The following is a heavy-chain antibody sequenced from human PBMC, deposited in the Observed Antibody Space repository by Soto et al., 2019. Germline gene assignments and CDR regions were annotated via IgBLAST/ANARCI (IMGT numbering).Heavy chain of an antibody. CDR2: IIPIFGTA. J-gene: IGHJ6*02. V-gene: IGHV1-69*13. D-gene: IGHD3-3*01. CDR1: GGTFSSYA. Sequence: GASVKVSCKASGGTFSSYAISWVRQAPGQGLEWMGGIIPIFGTANYAQKFQGRVTITADESTSTAYMELSSLRSEDTAGYYCARFGVKLFGVLSLNSYGMDVWGQGPTVTVSS. CDR3: ARFGVKLFGVLSLNSYGMDV.